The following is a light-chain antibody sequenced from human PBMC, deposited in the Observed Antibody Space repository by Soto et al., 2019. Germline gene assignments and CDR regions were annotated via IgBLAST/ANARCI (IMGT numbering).Light chain of an antibody. J-gene: IGKJ4*01. CDR2: DAS. CDR1: QSVSTF. V-gene: IGKV3-11*01. CDR3: QHRFNWPLT. Sequence: EIVLTQSPATLSLSPGERAILSCRASQSVSTFFDWYQQKPGQAPSLLIYDASERATGIPARFSGSGSGTDFTLTISSLEPEDFAVYYCQHRFNWPLTFGGGTTVEL.